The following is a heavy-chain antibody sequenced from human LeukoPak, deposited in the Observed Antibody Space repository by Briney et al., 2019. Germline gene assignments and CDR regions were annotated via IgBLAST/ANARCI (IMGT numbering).Heavy chain of an antibody. CDR1: GYTFTSYD. CDR2: MNPNSGNT. V-gene: IGHV1-8*01. Sequence: ASVKVSCKASGYTFTSYDINWVRQATGQGLEWMGWMNPNSGNTGYAQKFQGRVTMTRNTSISTAYMELSSLRSEDTAVYYCARGRALLWFGESRGNAFDIWGQGTMVTVSS. CDR3: ARGRALLWFGESRGNAFDI. D-gene: IGHD3-10*01. J-gene: IGHJ3*02.